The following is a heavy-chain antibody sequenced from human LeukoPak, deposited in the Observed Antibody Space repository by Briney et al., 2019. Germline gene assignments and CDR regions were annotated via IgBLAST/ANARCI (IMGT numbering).Heavy chain of an antibody. V-gene: IGHV5-51*01. D-gene: IGHD2-8*01. CDR1: GCIFTNYW. CDR3: ARRRMLDGHHFDY. Sequence: GEALKISCKGSGCIFTNYWIGWVRQLPEKGLEGMGIIYPGDSDTRYSPSFQGQVTISADKSISTAYLQWSSLKASDTAMYYCARRRMLDGHHFDYWGQGTLVTVSS. CDR2: IYPGDSDT. J-gene: IGHJ4*02.